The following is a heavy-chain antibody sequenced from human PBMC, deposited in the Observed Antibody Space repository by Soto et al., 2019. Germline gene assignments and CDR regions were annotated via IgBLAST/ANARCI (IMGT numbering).Heavy chain of an antibody. Sequence: SATLSLTCTVSGGSISSYYWSWIRQPPGKGLEWIGYIYYSGSTNYNPSLKSRVTISVDTSKDQFSLKLSSVTAADTAVYYCARDYDGKIDYWGQGTLVTVSS. CDR1: GGSISSYY. V-gene: IGHV4-59*01. D-gene: IGHD5-12*01. CDR3: ARDYDGKIDY. CDR2: IYYSGST. J-gene: IGHJ4*02.